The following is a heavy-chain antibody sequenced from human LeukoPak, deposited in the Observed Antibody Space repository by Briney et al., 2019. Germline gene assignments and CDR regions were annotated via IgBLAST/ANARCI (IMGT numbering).Heavy chain of an antibody. V-gene: IGHV3-23*01. CDR3: AKGELWLPFDY. CDR1: GFTFSNTW. Sequence: GGSLRLSCAASGFTFSNTWMSWVRQAPGKGLEWVSAISGSGGSTYYADSVKGRFTISRDNSKNTLHLQMNSLRAEDTAVYYCAKGELWLPFDYWGQGTLVTVSS. D-gene: IGHD5-18*01. CDR2: ISGSGGST. J-gene: IGHJ4*02.